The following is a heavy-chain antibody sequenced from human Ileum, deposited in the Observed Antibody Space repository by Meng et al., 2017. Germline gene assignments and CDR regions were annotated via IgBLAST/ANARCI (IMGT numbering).Heavy chain of an antibody. CDR2: IYPGDSDT. J-gene: IGHJ3*02. CDR3: SRLEPSGRSWYYDILTGYSENAFDI. D-gene: IGHD3-9*01. Sequence: GESLKISCKGSGYSFTSYWIGWVRQMPGKGLEWMGIIYPGDSDTRYSPSFQGQVTISADQSISTAYLQWSSLKASDTAMYYWSRLEPSGRSWYYDILTGYSENAFDIWGQGTMVTVSS. V-gene: IGHV5-51*01. CDR1: GYSFTSYW.